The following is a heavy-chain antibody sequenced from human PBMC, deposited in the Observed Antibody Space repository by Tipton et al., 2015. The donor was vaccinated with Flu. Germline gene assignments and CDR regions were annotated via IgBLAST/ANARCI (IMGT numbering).Heavy chain of an antibody. Sequence: GLVKPSQTLSLSCAVSGDSVSRNGAAWNWIRQSPSRGLEWLGRTSHKSRWSDAYAVSVKSRITINPDTSKNQFSLHLNSVTPEDTAVYYCARGGTYTSAWYHAFDIWGQGTMVTVSS. CDR2: TSHKSRWSD. CDR1: GDSVSRNGAA. D-gene: IGHD6-19*01. CDR3: ARGGTYTSAWYHAFDI. J-gene: IGHJ3*02. V-gene: IGHV6-1*01.